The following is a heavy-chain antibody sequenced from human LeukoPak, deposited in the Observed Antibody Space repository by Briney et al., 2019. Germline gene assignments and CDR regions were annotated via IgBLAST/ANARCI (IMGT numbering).Heavy chain of an antibody. CDR2: ISRNSRTT. CDR3: ARGHSSSFDS. CDR1: GSDFSSHN. D-gene: IGHD6-13*01. Sequence: PGGSLRLSCAVSGSDFSSHNFHWVRQAPGKGLEWVPFISRNSRTTYYADSVKGRFTISRDDAKNLVYLQMNSLRAEDSAAYFCARGHSSSFDSWGQGTLVTVSS. V-gene: IGHV3-48*04. J-gene: IGHJ4*02.